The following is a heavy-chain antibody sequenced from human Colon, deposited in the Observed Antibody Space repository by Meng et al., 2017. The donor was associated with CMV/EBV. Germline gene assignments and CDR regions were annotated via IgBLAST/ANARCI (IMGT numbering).Heavy chain of an antibody. Sequence: SLKISCAASGFTFDDYAIHWVRQAPGKGLEWVSGISWNSGTLGYADSVKGRFIISREDAKNSVYLQMNGLRDGDTGLYYCARARSPTHFDYWGQGALVTVSS. J-gene: IGHJ4*02. CDR3: ARARSPTHFDY. CDR1: GFTFDDYA. CDR2: ISWNSGTL. V-gene: IGHV3-9*01.